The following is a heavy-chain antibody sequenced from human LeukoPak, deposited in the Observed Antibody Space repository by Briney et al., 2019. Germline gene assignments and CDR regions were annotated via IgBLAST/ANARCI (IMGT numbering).Heavy chain of an antibody. CDR2: IYYSGRT. V-gene: IGHV4-39*02. Sequence: SETLSLPCTVSGGFISSSSYYWGWIRQPPGKGLEWIGDIYYSGRTYYNPSLGSRVSISLDTSMNDFSLTLSYVTAADTAVYYCARRRYYDSTGYLDWGRGSLVIVSS. D-gene: IGHD3-22*01. CDR1: GGFISSSSYY. J-gene: IGHJ1*01. CDR3: ARRRYYDSTGYLD.